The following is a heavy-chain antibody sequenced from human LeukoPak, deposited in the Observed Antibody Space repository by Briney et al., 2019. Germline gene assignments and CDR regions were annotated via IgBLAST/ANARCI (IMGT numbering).Heavy chain of an antibody. CDR2: IRSSSSDI. CDR1: GFTFSSYS. D-gene: IGHD5-12*01. J-gene: IGHJ4*02. CDR3: ARVIGGYRDY. V-gene: IGHV3-21*01. Sequence: PGGSLRLSCAASGFTFSSYSMNWVRQAPGKGLEWVSAIRSSSSDIYYADSVKGRFTISRDNAKNSLYLPMNSVSVDDTAVYHCARVIGGYRDYWGQRTLVTVSS.